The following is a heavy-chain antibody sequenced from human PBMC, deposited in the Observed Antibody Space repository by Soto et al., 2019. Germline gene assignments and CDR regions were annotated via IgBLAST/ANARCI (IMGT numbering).Heavy chain of an antibody. CDR3: ERGTQWLVHLDY. CDR1: GFTFSSYA. D-gene: IGHD6-19*01. J-gene: IGHJ4*02. V-gene: IGHV3-30-3*01. Sequence: QVQLVESGGGVVQPGRSLRLSCAASGFTFSSYAMHWVRQAPGKGLEWVAVISYDGSNKYYADSVKGRFTISRDNSKRTLYLKMNSLRAEDTAVYYCERGTQWLVHLDYWGQGTLFTVSS. CDR2: ISYDGSNK.